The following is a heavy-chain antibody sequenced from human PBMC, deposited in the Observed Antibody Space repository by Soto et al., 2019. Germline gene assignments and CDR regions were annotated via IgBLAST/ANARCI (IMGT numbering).Heavy chain of an antibody. CDR1: GFTFSSYG. V-gene: IGHV3-33*01. J-gene: IGHJ5*02. CDR3: ARDEEDYDYSNRWFDP. D-gene: IGHD4-4*01. CDR2: IWYDGSNK. Sequence: GGSLRLSCAASGFTFSSYGMHWVRQAPGKGLEWVAVIWYDGSNKYYADSVKGRFTISRDNSKNTLYLQMNSLRAEDTAVYYCARDEEDYDYSNRWFDPWGQGTLVTVSS.